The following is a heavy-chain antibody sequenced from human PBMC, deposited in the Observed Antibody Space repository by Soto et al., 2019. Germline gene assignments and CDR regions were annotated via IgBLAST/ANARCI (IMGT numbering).Heavy chain of an antibody. Sequence: EVQLVESGGGLVKPGVSLILSCAASGFTFSNAWMTCVRQAPGRGLEWVGRVKSKTDGGTIDYAAPVKDRFTISRDDSKNTLYLQMNSLKTEDTAVYYCIGTYSGSSMRFDYWGQGTLVTVSS. J-gene: IGHJ4*02. V-gene: IGHV3-15*01. CDR2: VKSKTDGGTI. D-gene: IGHD5-12*01. CDR1: GFTFSNAW. CDR3: IGTYSGSSMRFDY.